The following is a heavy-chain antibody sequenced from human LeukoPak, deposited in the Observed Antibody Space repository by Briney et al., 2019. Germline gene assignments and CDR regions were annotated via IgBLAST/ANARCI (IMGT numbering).Heavy chain of an antibody. CDR1: GGSISTTIHY. J-gene: IGHJ6*03. Sequence: PSETLSLTCTVSGGSISTTIHYWGWIRQPPGKGLEWIGNIYSGGITHYSPSLKSRVTISVDTSRNQFSLKLRSVTAADTAVYYCARTTEGGYSYGYFYYYYMDVWGKGTTVTISS. V-gene: IGHV4-39*07. CDR3: ARTTEGGYSYGYFYYYYMDV. D-gene: IGHD5-18*01. CDR2: IYSGGIT.